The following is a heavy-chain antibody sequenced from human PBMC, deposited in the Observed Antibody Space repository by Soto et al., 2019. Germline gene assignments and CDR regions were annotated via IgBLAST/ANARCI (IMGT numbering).Heavy chain of an antibody. CDR2: INPSGGST. D-gene: IGHD5-12*01. Sequence: QVQLVQSGAEVKKPGASVKVSCKASGYTFTSYYMHWVRQAPGQGLEWMGIINPSGGSTSYAQKFQGRGTMNRDTSTSTVYVELSSLRSEDTAVYYCARESVDIVATTRVSGGMDVWGQGTTVTVSS. J-gene: IGHJ6*02. V-gene: IGHV1-46*01. CDR3: ARESVDIVATTRVSGGMDV. CDR1: GYTFTSYY.